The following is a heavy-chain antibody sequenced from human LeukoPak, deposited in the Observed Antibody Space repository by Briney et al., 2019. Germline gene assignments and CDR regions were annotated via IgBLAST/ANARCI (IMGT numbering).Heavy chain of an antibody. Sequence: QTLSLTCAISGDSVSSNCVTWNWIRQSPSRGLEWLGRTYYRSTWYNDYAVSVRGRITVNPDTSKNQFSLHLNSVTPEDTAVYYCARRLTQYDCFDPWGQGILVTVSP. J-gene: IGHJ5*02. D-gene: IGHD2-2*01. CDR2: TYYRSTWYN. V-gene: IGHV6-1*01. CDR3: ARRLTQYDCFDP. CDR1: GDSVSSNCVT.